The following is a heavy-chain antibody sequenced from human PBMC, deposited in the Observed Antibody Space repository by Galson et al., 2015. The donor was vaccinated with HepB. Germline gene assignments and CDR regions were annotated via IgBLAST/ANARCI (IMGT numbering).Heavy chain of an antibody. V-gene: IGHV4-30-4*01. Sequence: LSLTCTVSGGSISSDNYYWTWIRQPPGKGLEWIGYIHYSGNPYYNPSLKSRLSMSVETSKNQFSLKLSSVTAADTAVYYCVREQRGDYYDTSGYYLDYWGQGTLVTVSS. CDR3: VREQRGDYYDTSGYYLDY. CDR1: GGSISSDNYY. CDR2: IHYSGNP. D-gene: IGHD3-22*01. J-gene: IGHJ4*02.